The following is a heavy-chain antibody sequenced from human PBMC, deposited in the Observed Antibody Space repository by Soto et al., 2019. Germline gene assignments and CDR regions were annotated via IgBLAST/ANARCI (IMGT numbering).Heavy chain of an antibody. CDR3: ARRAIAAAGTKVYYYYGMDV. V-gene: IGHV1-18*01. CDR2: ISAYNGNT. Sequence: ASVKVSCKASGYTFTSYGISWVRQAPGQGLEWMGWISAYNGNTNYAQKLQGRVTMTTDTSTSTAYMELRSLRSDDTAVYYCARRAIAAAGTKVYYYYGMDVWGQGTTVTVSS. J-gene: IGHJ6*02. D-gene: IGHD6-13*01. CDR1: GYTFTSYG.